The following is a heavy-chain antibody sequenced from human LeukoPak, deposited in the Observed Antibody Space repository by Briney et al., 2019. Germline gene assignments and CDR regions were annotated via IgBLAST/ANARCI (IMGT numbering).Heavy chain of an antibody. V-gene: IGHV1-18*01. Sequence: ASVKVSCKASGYTFTSYGISWVRQAPGQGLEWMGWISAYNGNTNYAQKLQGRVTMTTDTSTSTAYMELRSLRSDDTAVYYCAREVRSDTYYDFWSGYYADYWGQGTLVTVSS. CDR2: ISAYNGNT. CDR3: AREVRSDTYYDFWSGYYADY. CDR1: GYTFTSYG. J-gene: IGHJ4*02. D-gene: IGHD3-3*01.